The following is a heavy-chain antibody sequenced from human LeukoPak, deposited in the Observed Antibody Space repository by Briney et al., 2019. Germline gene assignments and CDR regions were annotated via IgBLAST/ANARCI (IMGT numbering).Heavy chain of an antibody. CDR1: GFTVSSNY. D-gene: IGHD1-7*01. CDR2: IYSGGST. J-gene: IGHJ5*02. Sequence: PGGSLRLSCAASGFTVSSNYMSWVRQAPGKGLEWVSVIYSGGSTYYADSVKGRFTISRDNSKNTPYLQMNSLRAEDTAVYYCARERRKLNWFDPWGQGTLVTVSS. CDR3: ARERRKLNWFDP. V-gene: IGHV3-66*01.